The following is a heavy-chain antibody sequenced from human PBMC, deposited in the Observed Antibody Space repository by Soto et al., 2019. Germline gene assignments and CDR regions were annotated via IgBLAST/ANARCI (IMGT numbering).Heavy chain of an antibody. J-gene: IGHJ4*01. V-gene: IGHV3-23*01. CDR2: INSAGSKT. D-gene: IGHD3-3*01. CDR1: GFTFNNYA. Sequence: GGSLRLSCAASGFTFNNYAMSWVRQPPGKGLEWVASINSAGSKTSYADSVKGRFSISRDTSKNTLFLQMSSLRAEDTAVYYYVKDTVRGDGVSAPCDNWGHGSLVTVSS. CDR3: VKDTVRGDGVSAPCDN.